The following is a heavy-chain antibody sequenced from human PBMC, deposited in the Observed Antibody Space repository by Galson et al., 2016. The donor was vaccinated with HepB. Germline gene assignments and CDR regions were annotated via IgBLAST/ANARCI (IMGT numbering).Heavy chain of an antibody. Sequence: SLRLSCAASRFIFSDYDMHWVRQVTGKRLEWVSAIDSAGDTFYPGSVEGRSHLPRENATHSLYLQLNGLRAGETAVYYCARALLGGGAGGSDTVAVPSAMDHWGQETLVTVSS. CDR3: ARALLGGGAGGSDTVAVPSAMDH. D-gene: IGHD2-2*01. J-gene: IGHJ4*02. CDR1: RFIFSDYD. CDR2: IDSAGDT. V-gene: IGHV3-13*01.